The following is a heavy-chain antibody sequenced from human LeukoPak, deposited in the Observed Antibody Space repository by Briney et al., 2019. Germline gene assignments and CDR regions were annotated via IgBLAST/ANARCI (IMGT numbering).Heavy chain of an antibody. D-gene: IGHD6-6*01. CDR3: ARDGGSSYKSMAYFDY. CDR1: GFTFRSYS. J-gene: IGHJ4*02. Sequence: GSLRLSCAASGFTFRSYSMNWIRQPPGKGLEWIGNIFYSGSTYYNPSLKSRVTISVDTSKNQFSLKLSSVTAADTAVYYCARDGGSSYKSMAYFDYWGQGTLVTVSS. V-gene: IGHV4-59*12. CDR2: IFYSGST.